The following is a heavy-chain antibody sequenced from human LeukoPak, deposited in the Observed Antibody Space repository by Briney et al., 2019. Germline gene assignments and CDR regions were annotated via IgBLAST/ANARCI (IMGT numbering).Heavy chain of an antibody. Sequence: GGSLRLSCAASGFTFSNCAMSWVRQAPGKGLEWVSAISSSGRSIYYADSVKGRFTISRDDSKNTLYLQMNSLRAEDTAVYYCARHDFWSGKTYFDYWGQGTLVTVSS. CDR3: ARHDFWSGKTYFDY. J-gene: IGHJ4*02. CDR1: GFTFSNCA. CDR2: ISSSGRSI. V-gene: IGHV3-23*01. D-gene: IGHD3-3*01.